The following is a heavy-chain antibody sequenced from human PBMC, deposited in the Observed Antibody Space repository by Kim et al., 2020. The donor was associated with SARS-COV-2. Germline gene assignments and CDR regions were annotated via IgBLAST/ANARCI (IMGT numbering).Heavy chain of an antibody. Sequence: GGSLRLSCAASGFTFSTYAMSWVRQAPGKGLEWVSVIYSGGSSTYYADSVKGHFTISRDNSKNTLYLQMNSLRAEDTAVYYCAKTRGSSAGGMDVWGQGT. D-gene: IGHD1-26*01. CDR2: IYSGGSST. CDR1: GFTFSTYA. J-gene: IGHJ6*02. CDR3: AKTRGSSAGGMDV. V-gene: IGHV3-23*03.